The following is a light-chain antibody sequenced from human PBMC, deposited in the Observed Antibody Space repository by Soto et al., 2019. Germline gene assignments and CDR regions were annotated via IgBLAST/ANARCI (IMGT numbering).Light chain of an antibody. J-gene: IGLJ1*01. Sequence: QSALTQPASVSGSPGQSITISCTGTSSDVGGYNYVSWYQQHPGKAPKLMISEVSNRPSGVSNRSSGSKSGNTASLTISGLQAEDEADYYCSSYTSSSTHVFGTGTKLTVL. CDR1: SSDVGGYNY. CDR2: EVS. CDR3: SSYTSSSTHV. V-gene: IGLV2-14*01.